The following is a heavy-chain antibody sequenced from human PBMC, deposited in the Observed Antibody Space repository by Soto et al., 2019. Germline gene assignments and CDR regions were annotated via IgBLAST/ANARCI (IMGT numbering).Heavy chain of an antibody. V-gene: IGHV2-5*02. CDR2: IYWDDGN. CDR3: AHRRKGAGGAYFDY. J-gene: IGHJ4*02. Sequence: QITLKESGPTLVKPTQTLTLTCTFSGFSLSTSGVSVGWIRQPPGKALEWLALIYWDDGNRYRPSLKSRLTIPKDPSKSRAVLTMTNMDPVDTATYYCAHRRKGAGGAYFDYWGQGTLVTVSS. CDR1: GFSLSTSGVS. D-gene: IGHD6-13*01.